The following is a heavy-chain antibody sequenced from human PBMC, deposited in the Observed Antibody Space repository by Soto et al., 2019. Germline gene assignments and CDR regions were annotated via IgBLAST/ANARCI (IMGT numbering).Heavy chain of an antibody. CDR2: INHSGST. V-gene: IGHV4-34*01. Sequence: SETLSLTCAVYGGSFIGYYWSWIRQPPGKGLEWIGEINHSGSTNYNPSLKSRVTISVDTSKNQFSLKLSSVTAADTAVYYCARARYSSSPTYYFDYWGQGTLVTVSS. CDR3: ARARYSSSPTYYFDY. J-gene: IGHJ4*02. CDR1: GGSFIGYY. D-gene: IGHD6-13*01.